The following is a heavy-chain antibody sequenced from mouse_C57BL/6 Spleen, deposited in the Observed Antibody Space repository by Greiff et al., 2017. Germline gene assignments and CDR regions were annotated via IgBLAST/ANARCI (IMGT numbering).Heavy chain of an antibody. CDR2: ISDGGSYT. CDR3: ARDWDYYGSSYD. CDR1: GFTFSSYA. Sequence: EVMLVESGGGLVKPGGSLKLSCAASGFTFSSYAMSWVRQTPEKRLEWVATISDGGSYTYYPDNVKGRFTISRDNAKNNLYLQMSHLKSEDTAMYYCARDWDYYGSSYDWGQGTTLTVAS. D-gene: IGHD1-1*01. V-gene: IGHV5-4*01. J-gene: IGHJ2*01.